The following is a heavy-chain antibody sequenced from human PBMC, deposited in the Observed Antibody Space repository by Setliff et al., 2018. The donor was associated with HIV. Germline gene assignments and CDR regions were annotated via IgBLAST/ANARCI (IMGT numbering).Heavy chain of an antibody. J-gene: IGHJ3*02. Sequence: GESLKITCKGSGYNFASYWIGWVRQMPGKGLEWMGIIYPGDFDTRYNPSFQGQVTISADKSISTAYLQWSSLKASDTAMYYCARHSSSGWYSDHDAFDIWGQGTMVTVSS. CDR3: ARHSSSGWYSDHDAFDI. CDR2: IYPGDFDT. V-gene: IGHV5-51*01. D-gene: IGHD6-19*01. CDR1: GYNFASYW.